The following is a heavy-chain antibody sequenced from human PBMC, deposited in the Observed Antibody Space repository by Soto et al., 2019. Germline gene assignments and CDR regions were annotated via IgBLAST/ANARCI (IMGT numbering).Heavy chain of an antibody. J-gene: IGHJ5*02. CDR3: ARVWYYYDSSGYHNWFDP. V-gene: IGHV4-31*03. Sequence: SETLSLTCTVSGGSISSGGYYWSWIRQHPGKGLEWIGYIYYSGSTYYNPSLKSRVTISVDKSKNQFSLKLSSVTAADTAVYNCARVWYYYDSSGYHNWFDPWGQGTLVTVSS. CDR1: GGSISSGGYY. D-gene: IGHD3-22*01. CDR2: IYYSGST.